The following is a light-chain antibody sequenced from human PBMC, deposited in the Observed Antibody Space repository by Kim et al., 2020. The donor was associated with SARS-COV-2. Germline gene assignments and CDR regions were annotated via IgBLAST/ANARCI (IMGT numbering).Light chain of an antibody. CDR3: QAWDSSYV. V-gene: IGLV3-1*01. Sequence: VSVSPGQTASITCAGDKLGDKYACWYQQKPGQSPVLVIYQDSKRPSGIPERFSGSNSGNTATLTISGTQAMDEADYYCQAWDSSYVFGTGTKVTVL. CDR2: QDS. CDR1: KLGDKY. J-gene: IGLJ1*01.